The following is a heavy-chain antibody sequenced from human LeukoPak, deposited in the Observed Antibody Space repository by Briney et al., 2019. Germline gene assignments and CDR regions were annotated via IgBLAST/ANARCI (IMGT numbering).Heavy chain of an antibody. Sequence: PPETLSLTCAVYGGSFSGYYWSWIRQPPGKGLEWIGEINHSGSTNYNPSLKSRVTISVDTSKNQFSLKLSSVTAADTAVYYCARRAGNYYDWFDPWGQGTLVTVSS. J-gene: IGHJ5*02. CDR1: GGSFSGYY. CDR2: INHSGST. D-gene: IGHD1-26*01. V-gene: IGHV4-34*01. CDR3: ARRAGNYYDWFDP.